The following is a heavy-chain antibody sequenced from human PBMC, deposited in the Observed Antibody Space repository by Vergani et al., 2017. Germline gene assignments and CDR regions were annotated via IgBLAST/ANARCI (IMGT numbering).Heavy chain of an antibody. CDR1: GYSFTNYW. CDR2: IHPADSDT. D-gene: IGHD3-22*01. V-gene: IGHV5-51*01. J-gene: IGHJ4*02. Sequence: EVQLVQSGAEVKKPGESLKISCQISGYSFTNYWIGWVRQMPGKGLEWMGIIHPADSDTRYSPSFQAQVTISVDKSISPAYLQRSSLRASDSAMYYCARLYGRDSSGSKYCDYWGQGTLVTVSS. CDR3: ARLYGRDSSGSKYCDY.